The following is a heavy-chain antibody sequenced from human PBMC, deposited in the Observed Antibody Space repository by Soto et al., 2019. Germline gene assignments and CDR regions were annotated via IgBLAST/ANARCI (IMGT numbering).Heavy chain of an antibody. CDR1: GGSIRSIDYY. CDR2: IYHNGDN. V-gene: IGHV4-30-4*01. Sequence: QVQLQESGPGLVKPSQTLSLTCTVSGGSIRSIDYYWSWVRQPPGKGLEWIGYIYHNGDNFYIPSLRSRLTMSVDTAKNQFSMRLTSVTAADTAVYFCARDPRPIPRLRRARFDVWGRGTLVTVSS. J-gene: IGHJ2*01. D-gene: IGHD4-17*01. CDR3: ARDPRPIPRLRRARFDV.